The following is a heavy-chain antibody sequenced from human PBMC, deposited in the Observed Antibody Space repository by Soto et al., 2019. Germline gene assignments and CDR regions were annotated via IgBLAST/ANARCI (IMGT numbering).Heavy chain of an antibody. V-gene: IGHV2-70*04. CDR1: GFSLSTSGMR. CDR2: IDWDDDK. Sequence: SGPTLVNPTQTLTLTCTFSGFSLSTSGMRVSWIRQPPGKALEWLARIDWDDDKFYSTSLKTRLTISKATSKNQVVLTMTNMDPVDTATYYCARNAGYGMDVWGQGTTVTVSS. J-gene: IGHJ6*02. CDR3: ARNAGYGMDV.